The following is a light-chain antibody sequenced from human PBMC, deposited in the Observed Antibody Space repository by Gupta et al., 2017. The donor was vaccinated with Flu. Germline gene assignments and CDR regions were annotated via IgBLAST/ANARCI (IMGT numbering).Light chain of an antibody. CDR1: QSVRSN. CDR3: QQYNNWPPIT. V-gene: IGKV3-15*01. J-gene: IGKJ4*01. CDR2: GAS. Sequence: EIVMTQSPATLSVSPGERATLSCRASQSVRSNLAWYKQKPGQAPRLLIYGASTRDTGIPARFSGSGYGTVFTLTISSRQSEDFAVYYCQQYNNWPPITFGGGTKVEIK.